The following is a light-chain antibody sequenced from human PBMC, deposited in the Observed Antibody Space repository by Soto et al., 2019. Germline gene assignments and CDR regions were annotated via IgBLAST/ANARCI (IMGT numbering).Light chain of an antibody. J-gene: IGKJ4*01. CDR3: QQYNKWPLP. V-gene: IGKV3-15*01. Sequence: EIVMTQSPATLSVSPGEKATLSCRASQSVSNNLAWYQQKPGQAPRLLIYFASTRATGIPARFSGSGSGTEFTLTISSRQSEDFAVYYCQQYNKWPLPFGGGTKVE. CDR1: QSVSNN. CDR2: FAS.